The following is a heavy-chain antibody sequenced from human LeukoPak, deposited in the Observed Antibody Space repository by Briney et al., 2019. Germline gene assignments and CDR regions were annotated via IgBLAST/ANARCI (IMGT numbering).Heavy chain of an antibody. V-gene: IGHV3-30*02. CDR3: AKIGPYYYDSSGYYFDY. D-gene: IGHD3-22*01. Sequence: AGGSLRLSCAASGFTFSSYGMHWVRQAPGKGLEWVAFIRYDGSNKYYADSVKGRSTISRDNSKNTLYLQMNSLRAEDTAVYYCAKIGPYYYDSSGYYFDYWGQGTLVTVSS. CDR2: IRYDGSNK. CDR1: GFTFSSYG. J-gene: IGHJ4*02.